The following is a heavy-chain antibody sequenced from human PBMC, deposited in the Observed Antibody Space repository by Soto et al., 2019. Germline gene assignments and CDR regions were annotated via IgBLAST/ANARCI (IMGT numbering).Heavy chain of an antibody. D-gene: IGHD3-3*01. V-gene: IGHV3-66*01. CDR1: GFTVSSNY. CDR3: ARVMSGAFDP. J-gene: IGHJ5*02. Sequence: GGSLRLSCAASGFTVSSNYMSWVRQAPGKGLEWVSVIYSGGSTYYADSVKGRFTISRDNSKNTLYLQVNSLRAEDTAVYYCARVMSGAFDPWGQGTLVTVSS. CDR2: IYSGGST.